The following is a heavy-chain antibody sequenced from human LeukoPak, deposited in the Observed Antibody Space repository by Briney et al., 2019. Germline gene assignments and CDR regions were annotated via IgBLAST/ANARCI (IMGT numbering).Heavy chain of an antibody. CDR3: AIDLRYSSSGAASGIDV. V-gene: IGHV1-18*01. J-gene: IGHJ6*03. CDR2: ISTYNGNT. D-gene: IGHD6-13*01. CDR1: GYTFTSHG. Sequence: ASVKVSCKASGYTFTSHGISWVRQAPGQGLEWMGWISTYNGNTNYAQKLQGRASLTTNTSTHTAYKHLRRLRSDDTVEYYAAIDLRYSSSGAASGIDVWGKGTTVTISS.